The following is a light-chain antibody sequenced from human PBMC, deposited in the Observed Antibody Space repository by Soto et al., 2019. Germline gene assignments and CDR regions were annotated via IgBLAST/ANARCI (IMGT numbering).Light chain of an antibody. Sequence: EIVVKQSAATLALTKRERATLSCRASQSVSSYLAWYQQKPGQAPRLLIYDASNRATGIPARFSGSGSGTDFTLTISFLEAEDFAVYYCQHRSYRPWTFGQGTKVDIK. CDR2: DAS. V-gene: IGKV3-11*01. J-gene: IGKJ1*01. CDR1: QSVSSY. CDR3: QHRSYRPWT.